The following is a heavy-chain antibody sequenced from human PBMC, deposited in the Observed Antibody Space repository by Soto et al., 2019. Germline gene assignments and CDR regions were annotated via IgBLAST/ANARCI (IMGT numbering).Heavy chain of an antibody. CDR2: IKQDGGEK. CDR1: GFAFNNYW. Sequence: PGGSLRLSCVASGFAFNNYWMSWVRQAPGKGLEWVANIKQDGGEKYYVDSVKGRFTISRDNAENSLYLQMNSLGVDDTAVYYCARWKLSATNYWYFDLWGRGTLVTVSS. CDR3: ARWKLSATNYWYFDL. V-gene: IGHV3-7*01. D-gene: IGHD2-15*01. J-gene: IGHJ2*01.